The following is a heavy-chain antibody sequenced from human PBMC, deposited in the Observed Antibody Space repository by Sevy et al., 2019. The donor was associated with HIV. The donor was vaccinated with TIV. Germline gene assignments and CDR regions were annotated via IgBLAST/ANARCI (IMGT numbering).Heavy chain of an antibody. D-gene: IGHD4-17*01. J-gene: IGHJ4*02. CDR1: AYTFTSYG. CDR3: ARGGATTVSLFDY. V-gene: IGHV1-18*04. Sequence: ASMKVSCKASAYTFTSYGISWVRQAPGQGLEWMGWINTYNGNTNYAQNLQDRFTMTTDTSTSTAYMELRSLISDDTAVYYCARGGATTVSLFDYWGQGTVVTVSS. CDR2: INTYNGNT.